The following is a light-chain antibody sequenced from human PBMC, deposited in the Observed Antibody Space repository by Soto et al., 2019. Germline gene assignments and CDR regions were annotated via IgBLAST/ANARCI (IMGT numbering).Light chain of an antibody. V-gene: IGKV1-39*01. CDR2: AAS. Sequence: DIQMTQSPSSLSASVGDRVTITCRASQSISNYLNWYQQKPGKARKLLMYAASSLQSGVPSRFGGSGSGTDFTLTISSLQPEDFATYYCQQRYSTPRTFGQGTKVEIK. CDR1: QSISNY. CDR3: QQRYSTPRT. J-gene: IGKJ1*01.